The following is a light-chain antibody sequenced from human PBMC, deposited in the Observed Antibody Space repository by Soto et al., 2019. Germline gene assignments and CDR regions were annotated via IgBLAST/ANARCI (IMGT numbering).Light chain of an antibody. V-gene: IGLV2-14*01. CDR2: EVS. Sequence: QSALTQPPSASGSPGQSVTISCTGTSGDVGGYNSVSWYQQHPGKAPKLMIYEVSNRPSGVSNRFSGSKSGNTASLTISGLQAEDEADYYCTSYTSSSTYVFGTGTKVTVL. CDR1: SGDVGGYNS. J-gene: IGLJ1*01. CDR3: TSYTSSSTYV.